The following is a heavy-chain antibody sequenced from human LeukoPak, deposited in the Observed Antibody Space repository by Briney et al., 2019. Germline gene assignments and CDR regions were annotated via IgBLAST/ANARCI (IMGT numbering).Heavy chain of an antibody. CDR2: IYLSVTT. V-gene: IGHV4-38-2*02. Sequence: PSQSLSLTFSVSRYSIGSGLCGGCVRHPPRHWLEFVASIYLSVTTYYNPSLKSRVTISVDTSKNQFSLKLSSVTAADTAVYYCARDLAPQRWNYYDSSGLPRGYWGQGTLVTVSS. CDR3: ARDLAPQRWNYYDSSGLPRGY. J-gene: IGHJ4*02. CDR1: RYSIGSGLC. D-gene: IGHD3-22*01.